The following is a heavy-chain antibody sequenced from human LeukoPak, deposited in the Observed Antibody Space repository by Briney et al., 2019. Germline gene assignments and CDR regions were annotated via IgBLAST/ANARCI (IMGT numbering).Heavy chain of an antibody. CDR1: GCTFSRYW. CDR3: ARGGYSYGTPGDY. J-gene: IGHJ4*02. V-gene: IGHV3-7*01. D-gene: IGHD5-18*01. CDR2: IKQDGSEK. Sequence: GGSLRLSCAASGCTFSRYWMSWVRQAPGKGLEWVANIKQDGSEKYYVDSVKGRFTISRDNAKNSLYLQMNSLRAEDTAVYYCARGGYSYGTPGDYWGQGTLVTLSS.